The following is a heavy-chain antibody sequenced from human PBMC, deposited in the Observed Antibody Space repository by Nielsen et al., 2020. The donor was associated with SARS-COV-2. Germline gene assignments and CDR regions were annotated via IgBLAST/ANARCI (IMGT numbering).Heavy chain of an antibody. J-gene: IGHJ4*02. V-gene: IGHV3-66*01. Sequence: GGSLRLSCAATGFTVSSNYMSWVRQAAGKGLEWVSVIYTDGSASYADSMKGRFTVSRDNSKNTVYLQMNSLRAEDTAVYYCAREGVGATRYFDYWGQGTLVTVSS. CDR3: AREGVGATRYFDY. CDR2: IYTDGSA. D-gene: IGHD1-26*01. CDR1: GFTVSSNY.